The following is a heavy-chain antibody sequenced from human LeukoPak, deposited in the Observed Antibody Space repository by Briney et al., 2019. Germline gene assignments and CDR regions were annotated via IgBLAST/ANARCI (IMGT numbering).Heavy chain of an antibody. Sequence: ASVKVSRKASGYTFTGNFMHWVRQAPGQGLECMGWINPQSGATAYAQKFQGRVTMTRDTSISTAYMELSRLRSDDTAVYYCARDRAATRMVDYWGQGTLVTVSS. CDR1: GYTFTGNF. V-gene: IGHV1-2*02. J-gene: IGHJ4*02. CDR2: INPQSGAT. D-gene: IGHD2-15*01. CDR3: ARDRAATRMVDY.